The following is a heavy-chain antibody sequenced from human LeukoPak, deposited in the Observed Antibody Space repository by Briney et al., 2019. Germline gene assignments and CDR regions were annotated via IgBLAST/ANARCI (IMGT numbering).Heavy chain of an antibody. CDR3: AKDLRRYCSGGSCRTFDY. J-gene: IGHJ4*02. V-gene: IGHV3-43*02. CDR2: ISGDGGST. CDR1: GFTFDDYA. Sequence: PGGSLRLSCAASGFTFDDYAMHWVRQAPGKGLEWVSLISGDGGSTYYADSVKGRFAISRDNSKNSLYLQMNSLRTEDTALYYCAKDLRRYCSGGSCRTFDYWGQGTLVTVSS. D-gene: IGHD2-15*01.